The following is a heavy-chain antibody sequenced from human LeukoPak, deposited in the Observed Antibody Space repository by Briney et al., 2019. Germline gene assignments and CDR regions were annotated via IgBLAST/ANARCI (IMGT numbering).Heavy chain of an antibody. D-gene: IGHD1-26*01. CDR2: IRYDGGNK. CDR1: GFTFSSYG. V-gene: IGHV3-30*02. Sequence: GGSLRLSCAASGFTFSSYGMHWVRQAPGKGLEWVAFIRYDGGNKYYADSVKGRFTISRDNARKSLYLEMNSLRAEDTAVYYCARSPSGRFSLIGFLDFWGQGTLVTVSS. CDR3: ARSPSGRFSLIGFLDF. J-gene: IGHJ4*02.